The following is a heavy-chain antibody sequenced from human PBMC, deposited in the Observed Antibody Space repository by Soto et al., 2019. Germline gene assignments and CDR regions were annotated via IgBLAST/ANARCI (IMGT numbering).Heavy chain of an antibody. CDR1: GFTLRNYA. V-gene: IGHV3-23*01. CDR2: ISANDVGT. CDR3: AKAKNDYNWDNRPPFDY. Sequence: SGGSLRLSCEASGFTLRNYAMTWVRQAPGKGLEWVSLISANDVGTYYAESVKTRFTISTDQSRNTVYLQMDSLRADDTAIYYCAKAKNDYNWDNRPPFDYWGQG. D-gene: IGHD1-20*01. J-gene: IGHJ4*02.